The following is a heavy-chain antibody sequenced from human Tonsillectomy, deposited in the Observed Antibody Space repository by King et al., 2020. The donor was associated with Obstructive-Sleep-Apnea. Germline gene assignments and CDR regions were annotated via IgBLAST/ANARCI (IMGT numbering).Heavy chain of an antibody. D-gene: IGHD4-17*01. CDR3: ARGLLDYGDLYGMDV. Sequence: QLQESGPGLVKPSQTLSLTCTVSGGSISSGGYYWRWIRQHPGKGLEWIGYIYYSGSTYFNPSLKSRVTTSVDTSKNQFSLKLSSVTAADTAVYYCARGLLDYGDLYGMDVWGQGTTVSVSS. J-gene: IGHJ6*02. V-gene: IGHV4-31*03. CDR1: GGSISSGGYY. CDR2: IYYSGST.